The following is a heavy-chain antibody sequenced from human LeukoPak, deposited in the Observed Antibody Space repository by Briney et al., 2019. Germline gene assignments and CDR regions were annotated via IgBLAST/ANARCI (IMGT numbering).Heavy chain of an antibody. D-gene: IGHD3-22*01. CDR2: IIPIFGTA. J-gene: IGHJ4*02. CDR1: GGTFSSYA. V-gene: IGHV1-69*01. CDR3: AREELKYYYDSSGYFY. Sequence: SVKVSCKASGGTFSSYAISWVRQAPGQGLEWMGGIIPIFGTANYAQKFQGRVTITADESTSTAYMELSSLRSEDTAVYYCAREELKYYYDSSGYFYWGQGALVTVSS.